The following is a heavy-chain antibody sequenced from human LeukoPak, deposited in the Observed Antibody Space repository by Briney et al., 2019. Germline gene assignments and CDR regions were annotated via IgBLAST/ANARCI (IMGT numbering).Heavy chain of an antibody. CDR2: IKQDGSEK. Sequence: GGSLRLSCAASGFTFSSYAMSWVRQAPGKGLEWVANIKQDGSEKYYVDSVKGRFTISRDNAKNSLYLQMNSLRAEDTAVYYCARDLTVHGYNSRTYYYYGMDVWGQGTTVTVSS. CDR3: ARDLTVHGYNSRTYYYYGMDV. D-gene: IGHD5-24*01. J-gene: IGHJ6*02. V-gene: IGHV3-7*01. CDR1: GFTFSSYA.